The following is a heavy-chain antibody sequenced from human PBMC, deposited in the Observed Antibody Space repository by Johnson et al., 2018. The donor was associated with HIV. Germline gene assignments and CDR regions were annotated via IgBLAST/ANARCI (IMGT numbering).Heavy chain of an antibody. D-gene: IGHD6-13*01. J-gene: IGHJ3*02. CDR3: ARVRVKGVASSSWYGGTFDI. CDR1: GFTFSSYG. Sequence: QVQLVESGGVVVQPGRSLRLSCAASGFTFSSYGMHWVRQAPGKGLEWVAVISYDGSNRYYTDSVKGRFTISRDNSKNTLYLQMTSLRTEDTAVYYCARVRVKGVASSSWYGGTFDIWGLGTMVTVSS. V-gene: IGHV3-30*19. CDR2: ISYDGSNR.